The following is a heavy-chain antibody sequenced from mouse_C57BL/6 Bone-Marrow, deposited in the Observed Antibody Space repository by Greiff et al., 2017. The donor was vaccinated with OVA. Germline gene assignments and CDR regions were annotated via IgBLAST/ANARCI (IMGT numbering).Heavy chain of an antibody. CDR1: GFTFSDYY. J-gene: IGHJ1*03. Sequence: EVKLVESEGGLVQPGSSMKLSCTASGFTFSDYYMAWVRQVPEKGLEWVANINYDGSSTYYLDSLKSRFIISRDNAKNILYLQMSSLKSEDTATYYCARDSGGNYWYFDVWGTGTTVTVSS. CDR2: INYDGSST. CDR3: ARDSGGNYWYFDV. V-gene: IGHV5-16*01. D-gene: IGHD3-1*01.